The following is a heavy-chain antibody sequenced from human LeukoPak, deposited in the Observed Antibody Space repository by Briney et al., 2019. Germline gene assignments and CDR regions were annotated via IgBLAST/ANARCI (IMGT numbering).Heavy chain of an antibody. D-gene: IGHD3-16*02. CDR3: ARGSYDYVWGSYRYICAFDI. V-gene: IGHV4-34*01. Sequence: SETLSLTCAVYGGSFSGYYWSWIRQPPGKGLEWIGEINHSGSTNYNPSLKSRVTISVDTSKNQFSLKLSSVTAADTAVYYCARGSYDYVWGSYRYICAFDIWGQGTMVTVPS. CDR2: INHSGST. CDR1: GGSFSGYY. J-gene: IGHJ3*02.